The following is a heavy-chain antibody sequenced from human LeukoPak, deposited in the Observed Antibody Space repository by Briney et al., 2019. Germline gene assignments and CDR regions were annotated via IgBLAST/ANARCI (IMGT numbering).Heavy chain of an antibody. CDR1: GLTFSSYS. V-gene: IGHV3-21*01. CDR3: ARGRITIFGVPSQAFDY. CDR2: IRSSSSYI. D-gene: IGHD3-3*01. Sequence: GGSLRLSCAASGLTFSSYSMNWVRQAPGKGLEWVSSIRSSSSYIYYADSVKGRFTISRDNAKNSLYLQMNSLRAEGTAVYYCARGRITIFGVPSQAFDYWGQGTLVTVSS. J-gene: IGHJ4*02.